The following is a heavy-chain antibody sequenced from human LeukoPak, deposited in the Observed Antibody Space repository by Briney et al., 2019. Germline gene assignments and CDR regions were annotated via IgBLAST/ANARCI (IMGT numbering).Heavy chain of an antibody. V-gene: IGHV3-73*01. CDR3: SNIGETRY. D-gene: IGHD3-10*01. J-gene: IGHJ4*02. CDR1: GFTFSDSA. Sequence: GGSLRLSCAASGFTFSDSAVYWVRQASGEGLEWVGRIRSKANNYATAYAASVKGRFTISRDDSKNTAYLQMNSLKTEDTAVYYCSNIGETRYWGQGTLVTVSS. CDR2: IRSKANNYAT.